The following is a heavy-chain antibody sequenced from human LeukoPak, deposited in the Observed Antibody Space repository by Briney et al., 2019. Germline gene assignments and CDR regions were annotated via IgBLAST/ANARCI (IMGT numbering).Heavy chain of an antibody. V-gene: IGHV3-30-3*01. Sequence: PGGSLRLSCAASGFTFSSYAMHWVRQAPGKGLEWVAVISYDGSNKYYADSVKGRFTISRDNSKNTLYLQMNSLRAEDTAVYYCAREVILQWLVAGGNYYGMDVWGQGTTVTVSS. CDR3: AREVILQWLVAGGNYYGMDV. J-gene: IGHJ6*02. CDR2: ISYDGSNK. CDR1: GFTFSSYA. D-gene: IGHD6-19*01.